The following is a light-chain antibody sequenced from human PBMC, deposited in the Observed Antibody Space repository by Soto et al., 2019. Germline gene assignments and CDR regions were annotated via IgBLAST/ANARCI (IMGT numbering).Light chain of an antibody. CDR2: DAS. CDR3: QQYITFPYT. J-gene: IGKJ2*01. CDR1: QTISSW. Sequence: DIQMTQSPSTLSASVGDRVTITCRASQTISSWLAWYQQKPGKAPDLLIYDASSLQDGVPSRFSGREPGTEFTPTIAILHPEDFAAYFGQQYITFPYTFGLWPKLEFK. V-gene: IGKV1-5*01.